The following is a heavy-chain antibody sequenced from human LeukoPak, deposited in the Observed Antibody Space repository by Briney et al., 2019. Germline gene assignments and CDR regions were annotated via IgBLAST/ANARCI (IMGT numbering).Heavy chain of an antibody. CDR2: INPKSGGT. V-gene: IGHV1-2*02. CDR3: ARDLTYYTSGYCDY. CDR1: GYTFTGYY. J-gene: IGHJ4*02. Sequence: ASVKVSCKASGYTFTGYYMHWVRQAPRQGLEWMGWINPKSGGTNYAQKFQGRVTMTRDTSISTAYMEVSRLRSDDTAVYYCARDLTYYTSGYCDYWGQGTLVTVSS. D-gene: IGHD3-10*01.